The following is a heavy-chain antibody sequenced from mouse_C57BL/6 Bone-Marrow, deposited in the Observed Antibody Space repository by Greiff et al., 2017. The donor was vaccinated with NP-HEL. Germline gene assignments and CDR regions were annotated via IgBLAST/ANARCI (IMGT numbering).Heavy chain of an antibody. CDR3: ARYNGNYLYYFDY. J-gene: IGHJ2*01. CDR2: IYPRSGNT. CDR1: GYTFTSYG. Sequence: VQLQQSGAELARPGASVKLSCKASGYTFTSYGISWVKQRTGQGIEWIGEIYPRSGNTYYNEKFKGKATLTADKSSSTAYMELRSLTSEDSAVYFCARYNGNYLYYFDYWGQGTTLTVSS. D-gene: IGHD2-1*01. V-gene: IGHV1-81*01.